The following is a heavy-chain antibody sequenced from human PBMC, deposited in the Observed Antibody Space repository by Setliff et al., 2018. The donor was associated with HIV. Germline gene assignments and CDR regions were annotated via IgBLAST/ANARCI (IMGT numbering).Heavy chain of an antibody. CDR1: GGSISTDY. J-gene: IGHJ4*02. CDR3: ARGGYGSGNAYYFAD. Sequence: SETLSLTCTVSGGSISTDYWTWVRQSAGKGLEWIGRIQTSEGTKHNPSLNSRVTVSIDTPKNQFSLDLTSVTAADTAVYYCARGGYGSGNAYYFADWGQGTLVTVSS. D-gene: IGHD3-10*01. CDR2: IQTSEGT. V-gene: IGHV4-4*07.